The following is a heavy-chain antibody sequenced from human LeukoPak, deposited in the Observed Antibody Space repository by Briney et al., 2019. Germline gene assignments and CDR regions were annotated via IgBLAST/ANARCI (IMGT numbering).Heavy chain of an antibody. CDR2: IYTSGST. CDR1: GGSISSYY. Sequence: SETLSLACTVSGGSISSYYWSWIRQPAGKGLEWIGRIYTSGSTNYNPSLKSRVTMSVDTSKNQFSLKLSSVTAADTAVYYCAGDYYDSSGSDYWGQGTLVTVSS. V-gene: IGHV4-4*07. D-gene: IGHD3-22*01. J-gene: IGHJ4*02. CDR3: AGDYYDSSGSDY.